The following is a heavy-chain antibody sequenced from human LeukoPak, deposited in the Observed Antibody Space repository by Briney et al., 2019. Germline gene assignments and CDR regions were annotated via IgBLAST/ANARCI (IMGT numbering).Heavy chain of an antibody. V-gene: IGHV1-69*13. CDR2: IIPIFGTA. CDR1: GGTFSSYA. J-gene: IGHJ6*02. Sequence: ASVKVSCKASGGTFSSYAISWVRQAPGQGLEWMGGIIPIFGTANYAQKFQGRVTITADESTSTACMELSSLRSEDTAVYYCASSTPENYYYYGMDVWGQGTTVTVSS. CDR3: ASSTPENYYYYGMDV.